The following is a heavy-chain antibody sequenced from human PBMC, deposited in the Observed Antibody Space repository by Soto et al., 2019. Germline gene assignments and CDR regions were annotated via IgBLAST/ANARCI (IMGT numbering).Heavy chain of an antibody. D-gene: IGHD2-15*01. CDR1: GYSFTSYW. Sequence: GESLKISCKGSGYSFTSYWIGWVRQMPGKGLEWMGIIYPGDSDTRYSPSFQGQVTISADKSISTAYLQWSSLKASDTAMYYCARGYCSGGSCYSRLYFDYSGQGTLLTVSS. CDR2: IYPGDSDT. CDR3: ARGYCSGGSCYSRLYFDY. J-gene: IGHJ4*02. V-gene: IGHV5-51*01.